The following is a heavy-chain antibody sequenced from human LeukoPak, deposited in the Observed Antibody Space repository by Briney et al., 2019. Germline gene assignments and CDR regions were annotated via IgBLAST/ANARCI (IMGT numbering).Heavy chain of an antibody. CDR1: GVSISSYY. D-gene: IGHD6-13*01. Sequence: SETLSLTCTASGVSISSYYWSWIRQPPGKGLEWIGYIYYSGSTNYNPSLKSRVTISVATSKIQFSLKLSSVTAADTAVYYCARESSSSWYGNWFDPWGQGTLVTVSS. V-gene: IGHV4-59*01. CDR2: IYYSGST. CDR3: ARESSSSWYGNWFDP. J-gene: IGHJ5*02.